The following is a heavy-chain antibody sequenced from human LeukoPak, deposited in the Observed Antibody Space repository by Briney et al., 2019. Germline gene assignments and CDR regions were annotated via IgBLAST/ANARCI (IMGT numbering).Heavy chain of an antibody. J-gene: IGHJ4*02. CDR3: ARQYCSSTSCPRAVRY. D-gene: IGHD2-2*01. CDR2: IYYSGST. Sequence: PSETLSLTCTVSGGSIRSRSYYWGWIRQPPGKGLEWIGSIYYSGSTYYNPSLKSRVTISVDTSKNQFSLKLSSVTAADTAVYYCARQYCSSTSCPRAVRYWGQGTLVTVSS. V-gene: IGHV4-39*01. CDR1: GGSIRSRSYY.